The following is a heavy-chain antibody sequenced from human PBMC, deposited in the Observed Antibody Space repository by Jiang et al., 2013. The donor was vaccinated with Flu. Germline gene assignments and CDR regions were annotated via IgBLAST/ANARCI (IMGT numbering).Heavy chain of an antibody. V-gene: IGHV4-39*07. D-gene: IGHD4/OR15-4a*01. CDR2: MYHTGTT. CDR3: ARQPLTTGAPRFDP. Sequence: SGDSIGSGGSVLGLDRQPHGNGAWQWIATMYHTGTTYNNPSLQSRLTISVDTSKNHLSLRLTSLTAADTAVYFCARQPLTTGAPRFDPWGQGTLVIFSS. CDR1: GDSIGSGGSV. J-gene: IGHJ5*02.